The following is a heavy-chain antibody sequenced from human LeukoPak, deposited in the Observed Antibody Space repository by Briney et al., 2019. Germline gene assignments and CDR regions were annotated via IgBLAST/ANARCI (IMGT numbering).Heavy chain of an antibody. Sequence: GGSLRLSCAASGFTVSSNNMSWVRQAPGKGLEWVSVIYSGGSTYYADSVKGRFTISRDNSKNTLYLQMNSLRAEDTAVYYCARLGPDSSGYYPPGYFDYWGQGTLVTVSS. CDR1: GFTVSSNN. J-gene: IGHJ4*02. D-gene: IGHD3-22*01. CDR2: IYSGGST. CDR3: ARLGPDSSGYYPPGYFDY. V-gene: IGHV3-53*01.